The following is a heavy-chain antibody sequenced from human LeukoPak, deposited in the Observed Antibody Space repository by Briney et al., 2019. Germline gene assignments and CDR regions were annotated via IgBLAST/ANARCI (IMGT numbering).Heavy chain of an antibody. CDR3: VKDGTNIVATIEAPGY. J-gene: IGHJ4*02. CDR2: ISSNGGST. D-gene: IGHD5-12*01. CDR1: GFTFSGYA. V-gene: IGHV3-64D*06. Sequence: GGSLRLSCSASGFTFSGYAMQWVRQAPGKGLEYVSAISSNGGSTYYADSVKGRFTISRDNSKNTLYLQMSSLRAEDTAVYYCVKDGTNIVATIEAPGYWGQGTLVTVSS.